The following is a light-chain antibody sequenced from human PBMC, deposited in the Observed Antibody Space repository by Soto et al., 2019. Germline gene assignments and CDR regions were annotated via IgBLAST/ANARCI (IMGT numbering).Light chain of an antibody. CDR1: QSISSN. CDR3: QQSYSTPFT. Sequence: EIQMTQSPSSLPASVGDRVTITCRAGQSISSNLNWYQQRPGKAPELLIFAASSLQSGVPSRFSGSGSGTDFTLTISSLQPADFATYYSQQSYSTPFTFGPGTSVDLK. V-gene: IGKV1-39*01. J-gene: IGKJ3*01. CDR2: AAS.